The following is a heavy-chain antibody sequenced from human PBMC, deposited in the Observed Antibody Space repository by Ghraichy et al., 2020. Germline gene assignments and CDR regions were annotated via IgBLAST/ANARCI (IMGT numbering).Heavy chain of an antibody. CDR1: GFTFSNFG. J-gene: IGHJ6*02. V-gene: IGHV3-30*18. CDR3: AKDSSGWYASLNYFYYGMDV. D-gene: IGHD6-19*01. CDR2: ISYDGSKK. Sequence: PGGSLRLSCAASGFTFSNFGMHWVRQAPGKGLEWVALISYDGSKKYYGESVKGRFTISRDNSKNALYLEMNSLRADDTAVYYCAKDSSGWYASLNYFYYGMDVWGQGTSVTVSS.